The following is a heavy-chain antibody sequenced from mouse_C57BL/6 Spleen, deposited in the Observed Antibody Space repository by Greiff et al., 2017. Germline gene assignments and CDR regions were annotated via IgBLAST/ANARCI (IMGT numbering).Heavy chain of an antibody. Sequence: QVQLQQSGAELVKPGASVKLSCKASGYTFTSYWMQWVKQRPGQGLEWIGEIDPSDSYTNYNQKFKGKATLTVDTSSSTAYMPLSSLTSEDSAVYYCAIYGSSEDYFDYWGQGTTLTVSS. CDR3: AIYGSSEDYFDY. CDR2: IDPSDSYT. CDR1: GYTFTSYW. J-gene: IGHJ2*01. D-gene: IGHD1-1*01. V-gene: IGHV1-50*01.